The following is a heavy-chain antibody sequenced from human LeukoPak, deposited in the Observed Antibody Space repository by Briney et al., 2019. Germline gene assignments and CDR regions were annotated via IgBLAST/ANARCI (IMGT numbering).Heavy chain of an antibody. J-gene: IGHJ4*02. V-gene: IGHV3-7*01. CDR1: GFTFSDYY. D-gene: IGHD3-10*01. CDR3: ARAGGLWFGELLG. CDR2: IKQDGSEK. Sequence: PGGSLRLSCAASGFTFSDYYMSWIRQAPGKGLEWVANIKQDGSEKYYVDSVKGRFTISRDNAKNSLYLQMNSLRAEDTAVYYCARAGGLWFGELLGWGQGTLVTVSS.